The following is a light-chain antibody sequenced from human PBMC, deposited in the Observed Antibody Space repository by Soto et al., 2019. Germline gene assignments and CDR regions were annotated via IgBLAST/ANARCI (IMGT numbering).Light chain of an antibody. V-gene: IGKV1-39*01. CDR3: QQTYNTPWT. CDR1: QDIAIY. J-gene: IGKJ1*01. Sequence: DIQMTQPPSSLSASVGDRVTITCRASQDIAIYLAWYQQKPGKAPKLLIYGASTLQSGVPSRFSGSGSGTDFTLTINSLQPEDSATYYCQQTYNTPWTFGRGTRWIS. CDR2: GAS.